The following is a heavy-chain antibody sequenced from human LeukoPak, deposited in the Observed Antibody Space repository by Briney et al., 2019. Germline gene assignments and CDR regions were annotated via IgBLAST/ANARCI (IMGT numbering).Heavy chain of an antibody. CDR2: INVGNGNT. D-gene: IGHD6-13*01. V-gene: IGHV1-3*01. Sequence: ASVKVSCKASGYTFTSYAMHWVRQAPGQRLEWMGWINVGNGNTKYSQKFQGRVTITRDTSASTAYMELSSLRSEDTAVYYCARERSYSSSWYTPTPYFDYWGQGTLVTVSS. CDR3: ARERSYSSSWYTPTPYFDY. J-gene: IGHJ4*02. CDR1: GYTFTSYA.